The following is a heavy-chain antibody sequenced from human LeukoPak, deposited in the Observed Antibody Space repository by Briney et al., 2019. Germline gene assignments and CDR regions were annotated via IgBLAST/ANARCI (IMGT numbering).Heavy chain of an antibody. CDR1: GFTFSSYA. Sequence: GGSLRLSCAASGFTFSSYAMSWVRQAPGKGLEWVSAISGSGGSTYYADPVKGRFTISRDNSKNTLYLQINSLRAEDTAVYYCAKRSFGNYFDYWGQGTLVTVSS. CDR2: ISGSGGST. CDR3: AKRSFGNYFDY. J-gene: IGHJ4*02. D-gene: IGHD3-3*01. V-gene: IGHV3-23*01.